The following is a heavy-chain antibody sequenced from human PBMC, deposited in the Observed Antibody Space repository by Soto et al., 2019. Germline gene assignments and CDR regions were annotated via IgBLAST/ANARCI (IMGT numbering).Heavy chain of an antibody. D-gene: IGHD3-3*01. V-gene: IGHV1-24*01. CDR1: GYTFTGYY. CDR3: ATKPPDYDFWSGYYRY. CDR2: FDPEYGET. Sequence: ASVKVSCKASGYTFTGYYMHWVRQAPGKGLEWMGGFDPEYGETIYAQKFQGRVTMTEDTSTDTAYMELSSLRSEDTAVYYCATKPPDYDFWSGYYRYWGQGTLVTVSS. J-gene: IGHJ4*02.